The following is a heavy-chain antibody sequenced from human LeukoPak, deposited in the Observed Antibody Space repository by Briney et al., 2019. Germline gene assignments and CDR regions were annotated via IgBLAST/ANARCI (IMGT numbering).Heavy chain of an antibody. CDR1: GFTVNYW. V-gene: IGHV3-7*01. CDR3: AKGDLEN. J-gene: IGHJ4*02. Sequence: GGSLRLSCAASGFTVNYWMSWARQAPGKGLEWVVTMTHDGSDEYYLDSVKGRFTISRDSAKNSIYLQMNSLRVEDTSTYYCAKGDLENWGQGTLVTVSS. CDR2: MTHDGSDE.